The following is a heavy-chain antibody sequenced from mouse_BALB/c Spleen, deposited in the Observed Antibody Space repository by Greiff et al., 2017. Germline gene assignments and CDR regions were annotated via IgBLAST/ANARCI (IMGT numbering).Heavy chain of an antibody. J-gene: IGHJ2*01. D-gene: IGHD2-14*01. CDR1: GFTFSSFG. CDR2: ISSGSSTI. CDR3: ARSHYRYGGDYFDY. V-gene: IGHV5-17*02. Sequence: EVMLVESGGGLVQPGGSRKLSCAASGFTFSSFGMHWVRQAPEKGLEWVAYISSGSSTIYYADTVKGRFTISRDNPKNTLFLQMTSLRSEDTAMYYCARSHYRYGGDYFDYWGQGTTLTVSS.